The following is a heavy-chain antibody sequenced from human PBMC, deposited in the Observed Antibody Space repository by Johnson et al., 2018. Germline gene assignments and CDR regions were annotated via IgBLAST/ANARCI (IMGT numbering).Heavy chain of an antibody. CDR2: ISYDGSNK. CDR3: AREESGSNAFDI. D-gene: IGHD3-3*01. Sequence: QVQLVESGGGVVQPGRSRRLSCADSGFTFSSSAMPWVRQAPGKGLAWVAVISYDGSNKYYADSVKGRFTISRDKSKTTLYLQMNSPRAEDTAVYYCAREESGSNAFDIWGQGTMVTVSA. V-gene: IGHV3-30*04. J-gene: IGHJ3*02. CDR1: GFTFSSSA.